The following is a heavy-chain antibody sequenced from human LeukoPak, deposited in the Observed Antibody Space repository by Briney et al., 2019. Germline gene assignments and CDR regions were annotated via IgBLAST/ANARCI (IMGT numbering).Heavy chain of an antibody. D-gene: IGHD7-27*01. CDR1: LYTFTRYY. CDR3: ARDFHNANLGIPDYYYMDV. J-gene: IGHJ6*03. CDR2: INPNSGGT. Sequence: ASVKVSCKASLYTFTRYYMHWVRQAPAQGLEWMGWINPNSGGTNYAQKFQGRVTMTRDTSISTAYMELSRLRSDDTAVYYCARDFHNANLGIPDYYYMDVWGKGTTVTVSS. V-gene: IGHV1-2*02.